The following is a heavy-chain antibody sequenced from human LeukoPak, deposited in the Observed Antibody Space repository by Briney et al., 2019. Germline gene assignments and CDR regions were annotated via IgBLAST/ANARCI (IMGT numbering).Heavy chain of an antibody. D-gene: IGHD3-22*01. J-gene: IGHJ2*01. V-gene: IGHV1-18*01. Sequence: ASVKVSCKASGYTFTSYGISWVRQAPGQGLEWMGWISAYHGNTNYAQNLQGRVTMTTDTSTSTAYMELRSLRSDDTAVYYCARDRPYYYDSSGYNPFDLWGRGTLVTVSS. CDR1: GYTFTSYG. CDR2: ISAYHGNT. CDR3: ARDRPYYYDSSGYNPFDL.